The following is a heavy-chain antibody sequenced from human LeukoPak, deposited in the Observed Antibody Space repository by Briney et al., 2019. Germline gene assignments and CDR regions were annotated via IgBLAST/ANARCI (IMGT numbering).Heavy chain of an antibody. D-gene: IGHD7-27*01. CDR3: XXFTGDSLGDDY. J-gene: IGHJ4*02. Sequence: SQTLSLTCAISGDSVSSNSAAWNWIRQSPSRGLEWLGRTYYRSKWYNDYAVSVKSRITINPDTSKNQFSLQLNSVTPEDTAVYXXXXFTGDSLGDDYWGQGTLVTVSS. CDR1: GDSVSSNSAA. V-gene: IGHV6-1*01. CDR2: TYYRSKWYN.